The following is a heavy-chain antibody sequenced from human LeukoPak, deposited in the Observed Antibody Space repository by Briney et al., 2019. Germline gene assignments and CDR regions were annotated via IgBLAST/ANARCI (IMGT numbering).Heavy chain of an antibody. CDR3: ARSGPYYYHYMDV. V-gene: IGHV4-34*01. J-gene: IGHJ6*03. Sequence: SETLSLTCAVYGGSFSGYYWSWIRQPPGKGLEWIGEINHSGSTNYNPSLKSRVTISVDTSKNQFSLKLSSVTAADTAVYYCARSGPYYYHYMDVWGKGTTVTVSS. CDR1: GGSFSGYY. CDR2: INHSGST. D-gene: IGHD3-10*01.